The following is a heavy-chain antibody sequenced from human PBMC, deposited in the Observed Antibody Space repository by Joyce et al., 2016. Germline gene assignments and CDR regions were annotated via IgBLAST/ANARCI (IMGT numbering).Heavy chain of an antibody. V-gene: IGHV4-59*01. Sequence: QVQLQESGPGLVRPSETLSLTCNVSGGSISNYYWSWIRQPPGKGLEWIGFMDHSGGTNYNPSLKSRVTISVDTSKTQFSLKLSSASDADTAVYYCARDRATYPPERGFDIWGQGTMVTVSS. CDR3: ARDRATYPPERGFDI. CDR2: MDHSGGT. CDR1: GGSISNYY. J-gene: IGHJ3*02.